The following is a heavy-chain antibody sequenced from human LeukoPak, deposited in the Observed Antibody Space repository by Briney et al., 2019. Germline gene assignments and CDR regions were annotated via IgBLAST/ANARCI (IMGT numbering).Heavy chain of an antibody. D-gene: IGHD3-16*02. CDR2: INPNSGGT. CDR3: ARDSLSLGHDLDY. J-gene: IGHJ4*02. V-gene: IGHV1-2*02. CDR1: GYTFTGYY. Sequence: GASVKVSCKASGYTFTGYYMHWVRQAPGQGLEWMGWINPNSGGTNYAQKFQGRVTMTRDTSISTAYMELSRLRSDDTAVYYCARDSLSLGHDLDYWGQGTLVTVSS.